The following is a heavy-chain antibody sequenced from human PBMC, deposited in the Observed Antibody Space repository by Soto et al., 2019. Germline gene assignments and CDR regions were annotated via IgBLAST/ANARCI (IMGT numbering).Heavy chain of an antibody. Sequence: SETLSLTCAVYGGSFSGYYWSWIRQPPGKGLEWIGEINHSGSTNYNPSLKSRVTISVDTSKNQFSLKLSSVTAADTAVYYCASHYYGSGSYYKNGMDVWGQGTTVT. CDR3: ASHYYGSGSYYKNGMDV. CDR2: INHSGST. D-gene: IGHD3-10*01. V-gene: IGHV4-34*01. J-gene: IGHJ6*02. CDR1: GGSFSGYY.